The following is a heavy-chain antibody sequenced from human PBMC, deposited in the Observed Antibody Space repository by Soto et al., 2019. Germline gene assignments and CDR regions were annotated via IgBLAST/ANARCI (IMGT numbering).Heavy chain of an antibody. CDR1: GYIFTDHY. CDR3: ARGGCSSTSCFITNYYYYGMDV. V-gene: IGHV1-8*02. CDR2: MNPNSGNT. Sequence: ASVKVSCKASGYIFTDHYIHWVRQATGQGLEWMGWMNPNSGNTGYAQKFQGRVTMTRNTSISTAYMELSSLRSEDTAVYYCARGGCSSTSCFITNYYYYGMDVWGQGTTVTVS. D-gene: IGHD2-2*01. J-gene: IGHJ6*02.